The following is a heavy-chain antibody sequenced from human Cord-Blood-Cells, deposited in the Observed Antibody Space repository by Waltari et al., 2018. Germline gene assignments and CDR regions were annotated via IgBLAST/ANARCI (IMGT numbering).Heavy chain of an antibody. D-gene: IGHD6-13*01. J-gene: IGHJ4*02. CDR2: IISSSSYI. CDR3: ARVIAAAAGH. Sequence: EVQLVESGGGMVKRGGSLSLSCAASGFTFSSYSMTWVRQAPGKGLEWVSSIISSSSYIYYADSVKGRFTISRDNAKNSLYLQMNSLRAEDTAVYYCARVIAAAAGHWGQGTLVTVSS. V-gene: IGHV3-21*01. CDR1: GFTFSSYS.